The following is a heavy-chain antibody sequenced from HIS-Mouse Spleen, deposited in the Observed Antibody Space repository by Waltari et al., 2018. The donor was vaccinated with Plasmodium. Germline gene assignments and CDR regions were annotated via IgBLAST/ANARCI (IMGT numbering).Heavy chain of an antibody. CDR1: GYSISSGYY. Sequence: QVQLQESGPGLVKPSETLSLTFTVSGYSISSGYYWGWIRPPPGKGLEWIGSIYHSGSTYYNPSLKSRVTISVDTSKNQFSLKLSSVTAADTAVYYCARVDYGSGDYYYYYGMDVWGQGTTVTVSS. J-gene: IGHJ6*02. D-gene: IGHD3-10*01. CDR2: IYHSGST. CDR3: ARVDYGSGDYYYYYGMDV. V-gene: IGHV4-38-2*02.